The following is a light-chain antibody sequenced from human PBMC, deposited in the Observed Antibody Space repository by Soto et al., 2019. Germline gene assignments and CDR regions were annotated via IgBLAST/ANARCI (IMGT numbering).Light chain of an antibody. CDR1: QGISSA. Sequence: AIQLTQSPSSLSASVGDRVTITCRASQGISSALAWYQQKPGKAPKLLIYDASSLESGFPSRFSVSGSGTGFTLTISRLQPEELATNYCQEFNSYPLTFGGGTKVEIQ. V-gene: IGKV1-13*02. J-gene: IGKJ4*01. CDR2: DAS. CDR3: QEFNSYPLT.